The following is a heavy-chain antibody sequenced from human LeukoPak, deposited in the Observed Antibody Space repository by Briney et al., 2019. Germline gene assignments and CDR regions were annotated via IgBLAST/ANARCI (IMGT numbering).Heavy chain of an antibody. J-gene: IGHJ5*02. Sequence: SETLSLTCTVSGGSIGSRSYYWGWIRQPPGKGLEWIGEINHSGSTNYNPSLKSRVTISVDTSKNQFSLKLSSVTAADTAVYYCARGATRITMVRGVPRAWFDPWGQGTLVTVSS. CDR3: ARGATRITMVRGVPRAWFDP. CDR1: GGSIGSRSYY. V-gene: IGHV4-39*07. D-gene: IGHD3-10*01. CDR2: INHSGST.